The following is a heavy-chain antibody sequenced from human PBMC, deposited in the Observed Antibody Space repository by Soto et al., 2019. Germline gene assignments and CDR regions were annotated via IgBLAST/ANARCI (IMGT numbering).Heavy chain of an antibody. CDR3: AREASVLIPAAHPSRLDS. V-gene: IGHV1-18*01. J-gene: IGHJ4*02. CDR2: ISPYSGYT. CDR1: GYSFMKYG. D-gene: IGHD2-2*01. Sequence: ASVKVSCKGFGYSFMKYGINWVRQAPGQGLEWVGWISPYSGYTHSAQKFHGRLTLTTDTAASTAYMELRILRSADTALYYCAREASVLIPAAHPSRLDSWGQGTLVTVSS.